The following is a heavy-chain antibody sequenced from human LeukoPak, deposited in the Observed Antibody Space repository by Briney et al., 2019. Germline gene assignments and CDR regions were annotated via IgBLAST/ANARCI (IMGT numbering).Heavy chain of an antibody. D-gene: IGHD4-11*01. CDR1: GFTFSHYG. CDR3: AKDAQRGFDYSNSLEY. Sequence: PGRSLRLSCAASGFTFSHYGFHWVRQAPGKGLEWVAVIWSDGTNQFYADSVKGRFTISRDYSQKTVYLEMHSLRTEDTAMYYCAKDAQRGFDYSNSLEYRGTGTLVTVSS. J-gene: IGHJ4*02. CDR2: IWSDGTNQ. V-gene: IGHV3-33*06.